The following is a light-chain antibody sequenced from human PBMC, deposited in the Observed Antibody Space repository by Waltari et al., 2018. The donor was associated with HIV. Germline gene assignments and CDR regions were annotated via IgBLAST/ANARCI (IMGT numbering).Light chain of an antibody. CDR2: DAS. CDR1: HYIDNY. J-gene: IGKJ2*03. V-gene: IGKV1-33*01. Sequence: DIQMTQSPSSLSASVGDRVTITCQASHYIDNYLSWYQQKPGKAPKLLIYDASNLETGVSSRFSGSGYWTEFSFTISSLQPEDIATYYCQHYENLPYSFGQGTNLEI. CDR3: QHYENLPYS.